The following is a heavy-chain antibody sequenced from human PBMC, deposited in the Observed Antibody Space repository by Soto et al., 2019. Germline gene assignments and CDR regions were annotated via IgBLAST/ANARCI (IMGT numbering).Heavy chain of an antibody. CDR2: INHSGST. J-gene: IGHJ6*02. CDR3: ARGYCSGGSCYSWLLYYYGMDV. Sequence: PSETLSLTCAVYGGSFSGYYWCWIRQPPGKGLEWIGEINHSGSTNYNPSLKSRVTISVDTSKNQFSLKLSSVTAADTAVYYCARGYCSGGSCYSWLLYYYGMDVWGQGTTVTVSS. D-gene: IGHD2-15*01. CDR1: GGSFSGYY. V-gene: IGHV4-34*01.